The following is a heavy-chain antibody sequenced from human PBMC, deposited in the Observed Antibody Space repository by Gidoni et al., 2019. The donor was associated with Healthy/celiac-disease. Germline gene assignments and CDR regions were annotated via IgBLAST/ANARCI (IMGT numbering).Heavy chain of an antibody. D-gene: IGHD4-17*01. V-gene: IGHV3-64*01. Sequence: EVQLVESGGGLVQPGGSLRLSCAASGFTFSSYAMHWVRQAPGKGLEYVSAISSNGGSTYYANSVKGRFTISRDNSKNTLYLQMGSLRAEDMAVYYCARTDYGDYAHAFDIWGQGTMVTVSS. CDR3: ARTDYGDYAHAFDI. J-gene: IGHJ3*02. CDR1: GFTFSSYA. CDR2: ISSNGGST.